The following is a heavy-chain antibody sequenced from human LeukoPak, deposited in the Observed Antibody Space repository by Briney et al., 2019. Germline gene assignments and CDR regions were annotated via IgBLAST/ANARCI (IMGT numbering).Heavy chain of an antibody. CDR3: ARVPSDFWSGYHRLGAFDI. D-gene: IGHD3-3*01. J-gene: IGHJ3*02. Sequence: PSETLSLTCTVSGGSISSYYWSWIRQPPGKGLEWIGYIYYSGSTNYNPSLKSRVTISVDTSKNQFSLKLSSVTAADTAVYYCARVPSDFWSGYHRLGAFDIWGQGTMVTVSS. CDR1: GGSISSYY. V-gene: IGHV4-59*01. CDR2: IYYSGST.